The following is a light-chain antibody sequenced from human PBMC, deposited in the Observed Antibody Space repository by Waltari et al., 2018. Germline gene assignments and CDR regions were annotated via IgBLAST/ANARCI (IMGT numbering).Light chain of an antibody. CDR1: GSHIGAGSD. CDR2: GSS. J-gene: IGLJ3*02. Sequence: QSVLTQPPSVSGAPGQRVPISCTGSGSHIGAGSDVHWYQQVPRAAPKLLIYGSSSRPVGVPDRFFGATSGTSASLAITGLQAEDEAVYYCQSYDTTLSVVFGGGTKLTVL. CDR3: QSYDTTLSVV. V-gene: IGLV1-40*01.